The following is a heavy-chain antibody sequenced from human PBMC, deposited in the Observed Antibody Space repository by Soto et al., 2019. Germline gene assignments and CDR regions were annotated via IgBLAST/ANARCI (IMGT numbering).Heavy chain of an antibody. J-gene: IGHJ4*02. Sequence: EVQLVESGGGLIQPGGSLRLSCAASGFTVSHNYMTWVRQAPGKGLEWVSVIFSGGSTYYGDSVKGRFTISRDISKNMVYLQMNSLRAEDTAGYYCARVPDTGGRDYLDYWGQGTLVTVSS. CDR3: ARVPDTGGRDYLDY. D-gene: IGHD7-27*01. CDR1: GFTVSHNY. CDR2: IFSGGST. V-gene: IGHV3-53*01.